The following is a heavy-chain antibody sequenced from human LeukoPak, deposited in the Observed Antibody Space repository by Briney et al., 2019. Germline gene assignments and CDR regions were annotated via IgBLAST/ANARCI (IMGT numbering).Heavy chain of an antibody. CDR3: AKDRDSGYEGFDY. Sequence: GGSLRLSCAASGFTVTDNYMSWVRQAPGKGLEWVSVIYSAGNTFYADSVKGRFTISRDNSKNTLYLQMNSLRAEDTAVYYCAKDRDSGYEGFDYWGQGTLVTVSS. D-gene: IGHD5-12*01. V-gene: IGHV3-53*01. CDR1: GFTVTDNY. J-gene: IGHJ4*02. CDR2: IYSAGNT.